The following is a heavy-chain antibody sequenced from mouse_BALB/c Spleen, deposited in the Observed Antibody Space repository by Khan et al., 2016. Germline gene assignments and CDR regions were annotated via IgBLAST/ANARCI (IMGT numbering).Heavy chain of an antibody. CDR3: TSYYSYDLFAY. V-gene: IGHV1S137*01. Sequence: QVQLQQSGPELVRPGVSVKISCKGSGYALPDFTLHWMRQSHAKSLEWIGLINTYSGHIRYNQKFKGKATMTVDKSSSTAYMELARLPSEDSAMFYCTSYYSYDLFAYWGQGTLVTVSA. CDR1: GYALPDFT. J-gene: IGHJ3*01. D-gene: IGHD2-12*01. CDR2: INTYSGHI.